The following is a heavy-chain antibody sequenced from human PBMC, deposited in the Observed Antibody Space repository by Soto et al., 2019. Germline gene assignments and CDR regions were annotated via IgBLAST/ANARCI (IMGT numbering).Heavy chain of an antibody. CDR1: GFTFSSYA. J-gene: IGHJ4*02. V-gene: IGHV3-23*01. Sequence: GGSLRLSCAASGFTFSSYATSWVRQAPGKGLEWVSAISGSGGSTYYAGSVKGRFTISRDNSKDTLYLQMNSLRAEDTAVYYCAKHPVPYCSGGTCQSYFDYWGQGTLVTVSS. CDR3: AKHPVPYCSGGTCQSYFDY. CDR2: ISGSGGST. D-gene: IGHD2-15*01.